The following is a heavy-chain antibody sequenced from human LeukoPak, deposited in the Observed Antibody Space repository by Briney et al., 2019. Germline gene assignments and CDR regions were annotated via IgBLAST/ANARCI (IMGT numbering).Heavy chain of an antibody. Sequence: SVKVSCKASGGTFSSYTISWVRQAPGQGLEWMGRIIPILGIANYAQKFQGRVTITADKSTSTAYMELSSLRSEDTAVYYCAREVTVTNYYYFDYWGQGILVTVSS. D-gene: IGHD4-11*01. CDR2: IIPILGIA. CDR1: GGTFSSYT. J-gene: IGHJ4*02. V-gene: IGHV1-69*04. CDR3: AREVTVTNYYYFDY.